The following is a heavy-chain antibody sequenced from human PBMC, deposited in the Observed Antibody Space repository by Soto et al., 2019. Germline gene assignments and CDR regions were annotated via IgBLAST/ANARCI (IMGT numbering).Heavy chain of an antibody. Sequence: PSETLSLTCTVSGGSISSGGYYWSWIRQHPGKGLEWIGYIYYSGSTYYNPSLKSRVTISVDTSKNQFSLKLSSVTAADTAVYYCARADFGVVIRIRSGWFDPWGQGTLVTVSS. CDR1: GGSISSGGYY. CDR3: ARADFGVVIRIRSGWFDP. CDR2: IYYSGST. J-gene: IGHJ5*02. V-gene: IGHV4-31*03. D-gene: IGHD3-3*01.